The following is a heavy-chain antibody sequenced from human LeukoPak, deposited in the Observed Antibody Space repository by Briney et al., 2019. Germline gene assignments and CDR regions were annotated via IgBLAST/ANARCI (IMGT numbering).Heavy chain of an antibody. J-gene: IGHJ4*02. V-gene: IGHV1-69*04. Sequence: ASVKVSCKASGYTFTSYGISWVRQAPGQGLEWMGRIIPILGIANYAQKFQGRVTITADKSTSTAYMELSSLRSEDTAVYYCARASRDGYTEDYWGQGTLVTVSS. CDR2: IIPILGIA. CDR1: GYTFTSYG. D-gene: IGHD5-24*01. CDR3: ARASRDGYTEDY.